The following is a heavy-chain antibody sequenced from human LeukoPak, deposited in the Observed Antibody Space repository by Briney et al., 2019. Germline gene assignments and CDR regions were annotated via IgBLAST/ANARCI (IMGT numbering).Heavy chain of an antibody. D-gene: IGHD2-2*01. CDR2: INHSGST. CDR1: GGSFSGYY. J-gene: IGHJ6*04. Sequence: SETLSLTCAVYGGSFSGYYWSWIRQPPGKGLEWIGEINHSGSTNYNPSLKSRVTISADTSKNQFSLKLSSVTAADTAVYYCARGSTVVPAASTTYGMDVWGKGTTVTVSS. CDR3: ARGSTVVPAASTTYGMDV. V-gene: IGHV4-34*01.